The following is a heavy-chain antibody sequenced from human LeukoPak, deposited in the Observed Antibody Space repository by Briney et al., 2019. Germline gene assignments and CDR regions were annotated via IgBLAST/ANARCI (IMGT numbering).Heavy chain of an antibody. CDR1: GFTFSSYS. Sequence: GGSLRLSCAASGFTFSSYSMNWVRQAPGKGLEWVSNISSSSSTIYYADSVKGRFTISRDNAKNSLYLQMNSLRAEDTAVYYCAREGYSSSSDFDYWGQGTLVTVSS. V-gene: IGHV3-48*01. J-gene: IGHJ4*02. CDR3: AREGYSSSSDFDY. D-gene: IGHD6-6*01. CDR2: ISSSSSTI.